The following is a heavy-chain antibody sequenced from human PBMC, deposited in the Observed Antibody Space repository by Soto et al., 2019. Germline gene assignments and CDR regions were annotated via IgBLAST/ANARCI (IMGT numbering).Heavy chain of an antibody. J-gene: IGHJ4*02. D-gene: IGHD2-15*01. CDR1: GFTFSSYA. CDR2: ISYDVSNK. Sequence: QVQLVESGGGVVQPGRSLRLSCAASGFTFSSYAMHWVRQAPGKGLEWVAVISYDVSNKYYADSVKGRFTISRDNSKNTLYLQMNSLRAEDTAVYYCARVPTVVTTAYYFDYWGQGTLVTGSS. CDR3: ARVPTVVTTAYYFDY. V-gene: IGHV3-30-3*01.